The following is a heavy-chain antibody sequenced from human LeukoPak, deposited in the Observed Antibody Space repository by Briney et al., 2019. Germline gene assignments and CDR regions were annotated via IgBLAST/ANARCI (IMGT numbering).Heavy chain of an antibody. D-gene: IGHD6-19*01. CDR3: ASSPGIAVAAPYY. CDR2: IWYDGSNK. CDR1: GFTFSSYG. J-gene: IGHJ4*02. Sequence: GRSLRLSCAASGFTFSSYGMHWVRQAPGKGLEWVAVIWYDGSNKYYADSVKGRFTISRDNSKNTLYLQMNSLRAEDTAVYYCASSPGIAVAAPYYWGQGTLVTVSS. V-gene: IGHV3-33*01.